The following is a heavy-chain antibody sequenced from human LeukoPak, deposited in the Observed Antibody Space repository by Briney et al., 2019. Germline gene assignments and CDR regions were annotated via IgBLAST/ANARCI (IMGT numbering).Heavy chain of an antibody. J-gene: IGHJ4*02. D-gene: IGHD2-15*01. CDR2: INAGNGNT. CDR3: ARDVVVAAKGRNYFDY. Sequence: ASVKVSCKASGYTFTSYAMHWVRQAPGQRLEWMGWINAGNGNTKYSQKFQGRVTITRDTSASTAYMELSSLGSEDTAVYYCARDVVVAAKGRNYFDYWGQGTLVTVSS. CDR1: GYTFTSYA. V-gene: IGHV1-3*01.